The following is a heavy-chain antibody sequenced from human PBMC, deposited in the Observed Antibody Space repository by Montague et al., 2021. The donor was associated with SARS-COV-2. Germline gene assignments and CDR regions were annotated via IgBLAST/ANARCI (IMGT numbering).Heavy chain of an antibody. Sequence: SETLSLTCAVYGGSFSDYKWTWIRQSPGKGLEGLGQISHNGSANYNKSPKSRVTISVDTAKNQFSLKQTSVHVADTAADYCTRGAPGYWGQGTLVTVSS. CDR3: TRGAPGY. V-gene: IGHV4-34*01. CDR1: GGSFSDYK. CDR2: ISHNGSA. J-gene: IGHJ4*02.